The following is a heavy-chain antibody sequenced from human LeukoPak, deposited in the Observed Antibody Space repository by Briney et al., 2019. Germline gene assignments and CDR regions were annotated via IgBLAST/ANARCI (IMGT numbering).Heavy chain of an antibody. Sequence: GGSLRLSCAASGFTFISYAIHWVRQAPGKGLEWVAVISFHGTDSFYADSVKGRFTISRDNSKNTLYLQMSSLRADDTAVYYCARSSSGYWGQGTLVTVSS. CDR2: ISFHGTDS. J-gene: IGHJ4*02. CDR1: GFTFISYA. CDR3: ARSSSGY. D-gene: IGHD2-2*01. V-gene: IGHV3-30*04.